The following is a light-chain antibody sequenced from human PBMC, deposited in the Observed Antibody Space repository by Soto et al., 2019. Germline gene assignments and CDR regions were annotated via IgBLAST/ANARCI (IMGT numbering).Light chain of an antibody. Sequence: DIQMTQAPPTLSASVGDRVTITCRASQTISNWLAWYQQKPGKAPKLLIYDASSLESGVPSRFSGSGSGTEFTLTISSLQPDEFATDYCQQYDDYLWAFGQGTKVEFK. CDR3: QQYDDYLWA. CDR1: QTISNW. V-gene: IGKV1-5*01. J-gene: IGKJ1*01. CDR2: DAS.